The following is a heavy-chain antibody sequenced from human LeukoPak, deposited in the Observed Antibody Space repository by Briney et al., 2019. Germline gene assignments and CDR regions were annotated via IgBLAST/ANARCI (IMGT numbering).Heavy chain of an antibody. V-gene: IGHV3-48*01. CDR2: ISGWSSTT. Sequence: GGSLRLSCAASGFTFSSYSMNWVRQAPGKGLEWVSYISGWSSTTYYADSVKGRFTISRDDSKNTLSLQMNSLRVEDTAVYYCARDLAWGAFDYWGRGTLVTVSS. J-gene: IGHJ4*02. CDR1: GFTFSSYS. D-gene: IGHD3-16*01. CDR3: ARDLAWGAFDY.